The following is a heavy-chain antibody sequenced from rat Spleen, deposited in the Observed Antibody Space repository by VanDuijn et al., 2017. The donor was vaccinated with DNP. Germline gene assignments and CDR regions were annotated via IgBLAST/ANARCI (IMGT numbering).Heavy chain of an antibody. D-gene: IGHD1-11*01. J-gene: IGHJ2*01. V-gene: IGHV3-1*01. CDR2: ISYSGST. Sequence: EVQLQESGPGLVKPSQSLSLTCSVTGYSITSGYRWNWIRKFPGNKLEWMGYISYSGSTSYNPSLKSRISITRDTSKNQFFLQLNSVTTEDTATYYCARWRNYFDYWGQGVMVTVSS. CDR1: GYSITSGY. CDR3: ARWRNYFDY.